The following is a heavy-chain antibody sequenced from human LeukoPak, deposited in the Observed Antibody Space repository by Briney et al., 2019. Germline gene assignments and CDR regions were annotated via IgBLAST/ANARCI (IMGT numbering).Heavy chain of an antibody. CDR3: AGDGGGYFDTSACPWDY. D-gene: IGHD3-22*01. CDR1: GYSISSGYY. Sequence: SETLSLTCAVSGYSISSGYYWGWIRQSPGKGLEWIGSIHHTGSTYYNPSLKSRVTVSVDTSNNQFSLKLSSVTAADTAVYYCAGDGGGYFDTSACPWDYWGQGALVTVSS. J-gene: IGHJ4*02. V-gene: IGHV4-38-2*02. CDR2: IHHTGST.